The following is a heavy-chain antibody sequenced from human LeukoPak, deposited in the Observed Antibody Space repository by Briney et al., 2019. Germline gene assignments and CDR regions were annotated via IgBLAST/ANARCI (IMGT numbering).Heavy chain of an antibody. D-gene: IGHD2-21*01. CDR1: GYTFTGYY. CDR3: ARDVVFDY. V-gene: IGHV1-2*02. Sequence: ASVKVSCKASGYTFTGYYMHWVRQAPGQGLEWMGWINPNSGGTNYAQKFQGRVTMTRDMSTSTVYMELSSLRSEDTAVYYCARDVVFDYWGQGTLVTVSS. J-gene: IGHJ4*02. CDR2: INPNSGGT.